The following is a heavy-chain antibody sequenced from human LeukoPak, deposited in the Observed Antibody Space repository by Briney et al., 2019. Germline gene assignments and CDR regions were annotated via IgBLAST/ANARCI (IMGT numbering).Heavy chain of an antibody. CDR2: ISYDGTNE. V-gene: IGHV3-30-3*01. J-gene: IGHJ4*02. Sequence: GGSLRLSCAASGFTFSSAAMHWVRQAPGKGLDWVAIISYDGTNEYYADSVKGRFTISRDNSKNTLYLRMNSLRAEDTAVYYCARDSSLGCDSSGSSLDYWGQGTLVTVSS. D-gene: IGHD3-22*01. CDR1: GFTFSSAA. CDR3: ARDSSLGCDSSGSSLDY.